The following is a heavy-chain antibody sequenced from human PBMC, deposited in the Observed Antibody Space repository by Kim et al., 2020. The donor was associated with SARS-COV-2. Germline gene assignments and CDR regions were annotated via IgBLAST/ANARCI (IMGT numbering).Heavy chain of an antibody. V-gene: IGHV3-11*04. J-gene: IGHJ4*02. CDR1: GFTFSDYY. Sequence: GGSLRLSCAASGFTFSDYYMSWIRQAPGKGLEWVSYIISSGSTIYYADSVKGRFTISRDNAKNSLYLQMNSLRAEDTAVYYCARDVGYYRIYYFDYWGQGTLVTVSS. D-gene: IGHD4-4*01. CDR2: IISSGSTI. CDR3: ARDVGYYRIYYFDY.